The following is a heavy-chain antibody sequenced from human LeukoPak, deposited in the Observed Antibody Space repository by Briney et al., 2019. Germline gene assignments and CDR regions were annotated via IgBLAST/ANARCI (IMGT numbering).Heavy chain of an antibody. CDR2: ISWNSGSI. CDR3: AKGYDSSGYDAFDI. D-gene: IGHD3-22*01. V-gene: IGHV3-9*03. J-gene: IGHJ3*02. CDR1: GFTFDDYA. Sequence: SLRLSCAASGFTFDDYAMHWVRQAPGKGLEWVSGISWNSGSIGYADSVKGRFTISRDNAKNSLYLQMNSLRAEDMALYYCAKGYDSSGYDAFDIWGQGTMVTVSS.